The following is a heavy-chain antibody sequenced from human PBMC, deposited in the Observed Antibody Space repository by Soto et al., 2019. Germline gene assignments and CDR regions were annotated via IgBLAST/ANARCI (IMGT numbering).Heavy chain of an antibody. J-gene: IGHJ4*02. V-gene: IGHV1-69*06. CDR3: ARVSAGAAAVYYFDY. CDR1: GGTFSSYA. D-gene: IGHD6-13*01. Sequence: ASVKVSCKASGGTFSSYAISWVRQAPGQGLEWMGGIIPIFGTANYAQKFQGRVTITADKSTSTAYMELSSLRSEDTAVYYCARVSAGAAAVYYFDYWGQGTLVTVSS. CDR2: IIPIFGTA.